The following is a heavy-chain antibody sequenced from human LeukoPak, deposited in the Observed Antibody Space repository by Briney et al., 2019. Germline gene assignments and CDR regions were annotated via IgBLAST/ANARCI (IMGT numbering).Heavy chain of an antibody. V-gene: IGHV3-30*02. J-gene: IGHJ4*02. D-gene: IGHD6-13*01. Sequence: PGGSLRLSCAASGFTFSSYGMHWVRQAPGKGLEWVVFIRYDGSNKYYADSVKGRFTISRDNSKNTLYLQMNSLRAEDTAVYYCAKGGRQQLFGDYWGQGTLVTVSS. CDR2: IRYDGSNK. CDR3: AKGGRQQLFGDY. CDR1: GFTFSSYG.